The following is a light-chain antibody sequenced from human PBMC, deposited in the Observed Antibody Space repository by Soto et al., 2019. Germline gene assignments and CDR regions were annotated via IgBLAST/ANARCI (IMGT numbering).Light chain of an antibody. CDR3: CSYAGSYTFAV. J-gene: IGLJ2*01. CDR1: SSDVGGYNY. CDR2: DVS. V-gene: IGLV2-11*01. Sequence: QSALTQPRSVSWSPGQSVTISCTGTSSDVGGYNYVSWYQQHPGKAPKLMIYDVSKRPSGVPDRFSGSKSGNTASLTISGLQAEDEADYYCCSYAGSYTFAVFGGGTKLTVL.